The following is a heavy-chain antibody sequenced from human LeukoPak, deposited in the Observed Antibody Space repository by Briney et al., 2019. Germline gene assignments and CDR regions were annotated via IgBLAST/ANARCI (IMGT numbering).Heavy chain of an antibody. V-gene: IGHV1-18*01. CDR1: GYTFTSYD. CDR3: ARMGPVDTATVGGWFDP. D-gene: IGHD5-18*01. Sequence: GASVKVSCKASGYTFTSYDINWVRQAPGQGLEWMGWISAYNGNTNYAQKLQGRVTMTTDTSTSTAYMELSSLRSEDTAVYYCARMGPVDTATVGGWFDPWGQGTLVTVSS. CDR2: ISAYNGNT. J-gene: IGHJ5*02.